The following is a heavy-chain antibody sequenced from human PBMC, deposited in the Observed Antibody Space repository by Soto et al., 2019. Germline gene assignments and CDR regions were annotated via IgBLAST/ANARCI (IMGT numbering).Heavy chain of an antibody. J-gene: IGHJ4*02. V-gene: IGHV1-69*13. Sequence: ASVKVSCKASGGTFSSYAISWVRQAPGQGLEWMGGIIPIFGTVNYAQKFQGRVTITADESTSTGYMELSSLRSEDTAVYYCARGTEARTIFGVDFDYWGQGTLVTVS. D-gene: IGHD3-3*01. CDR2: IIPIFGTV. CDR1: GGTFSSYA. CDR3: ARGTEARTIFGVDFDY.